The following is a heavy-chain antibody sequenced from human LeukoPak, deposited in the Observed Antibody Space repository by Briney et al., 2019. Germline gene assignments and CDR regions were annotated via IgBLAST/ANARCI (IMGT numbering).Heavy chain of an antibody. CDR1: GYTFTSYA. J-gene: IGHJ4*02. CDR3: ARPSLEQWFGELGGADY. CDR2: INAGNGNT. Sequence: ASVKVSCKASGYTFTSYAMHWVRQAPGQRLEWMGWINAGNGNTKYSQKFQGRVTITRDTSASTAYMELSSLRSEDTAVYYCARPSLEQWFGELGGADYWGQGTLVTVSS. V-gene: IGHV1-3*01. D-gene: IGHD3-10*01.